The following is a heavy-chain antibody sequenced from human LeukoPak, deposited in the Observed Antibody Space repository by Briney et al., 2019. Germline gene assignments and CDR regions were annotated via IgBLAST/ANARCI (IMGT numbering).Heavy chain of an antibody. CDR1: GYTFTGYY. D-gene: IGHD4-23*01. J-gene: IGHJ5*02. V-gene: IGHV1-69*06. Sequence: ASVKVSCKASGYTFTGYYMHWVRQAPGQGLEWMGGIIPIFDTPNFAQKFQGRVTITADKSTSTAYMELSRLRSEDTAVYYCARDNSVEDTAWWFDPWGQGTLVTVSS. CDR3: ARDNSVEDTAWWFDP. CDR2: IIPIFDTP.